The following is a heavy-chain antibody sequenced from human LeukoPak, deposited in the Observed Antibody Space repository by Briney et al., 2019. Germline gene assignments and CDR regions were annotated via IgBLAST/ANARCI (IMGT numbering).Heavy chain of an antibody. J-gene: IGHJ2*01. V-gene: IGHV3-21*01. CDR1: GFTFSNYA. Sequence: GGSLRLSCAASGFTFSNYAMNWVRQAPGKGLEWVSSITSSSSYIYYADSVKGRFTISRDNAKNSLYLQMNSLTAEDTAVYYCARGGYCTSPSCYTYWYFDLWGRGTLVTVSS. D-gene: IGHD2-2*02. CDR2: ITSSSSYI. CDR3: ARGGYCTSPSCYTYWYFDL.